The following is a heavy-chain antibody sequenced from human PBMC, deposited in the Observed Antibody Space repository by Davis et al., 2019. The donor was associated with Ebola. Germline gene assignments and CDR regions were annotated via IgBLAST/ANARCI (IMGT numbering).Heavy chain of an antibody. J-gene: IGHJ4*02. V-gene: IGHV3-66*01. Sequence: GESLKISCAASGFRVSGPYMSWVRQAPGKGLEWVSVIYTGGRTYYTDSVKGRFTISRDNSKHTLYLQMNSLRAEDTAVYYCASEDTAMAYFDYWGQGTLVTVSS. D-gene: IGHD5-18*01. CDR1: GFRVSGPY. CDR2: IYTGGRT. CDR3: ASEDTAMAYFDY.